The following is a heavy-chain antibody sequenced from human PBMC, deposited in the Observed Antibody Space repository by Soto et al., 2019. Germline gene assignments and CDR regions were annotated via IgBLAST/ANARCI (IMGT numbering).Heavy chain of an antibody. Sequence: QVQLQESGPGLVKPSQTLSLTCTVSGDSVSGGDSYWSWIRQPPGKALEWIGYTSFSGYTSYTPSLKSRFTISVDMSKSQFSLRLTSVTAADTAIYYCVRGGNPYHYATSGPGTFDKWGQGTLVFVSS. CDR3: VRGGNPYHYATSGPGTFDK. J-gene: IGHJ4*02. CDR1: GDSVSGGDSY. V-gene: IGHV4-30-4*01. CDR2: TSFSGYT. D-gene: IGHD3-22*01.